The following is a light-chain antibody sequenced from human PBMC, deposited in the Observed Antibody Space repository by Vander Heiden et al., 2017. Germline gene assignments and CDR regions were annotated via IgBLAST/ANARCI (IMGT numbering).Light chain of an antibody. CDR3: CSYAGSDTWV. Sequence: QSALTLPRSVSGSPGQSVTISCTGTSSDVGASIYVSWYQQHPGKAPKLIIDDVSKWPAGVPDRFSGSKSGNTASLTISGLQTDDEGDYYCCSYAGSDTWVFGGGTKVTVL. CDR2: DVS. J-gene: IGLJ3*02. CDR1: SSDVGASIY. V-gene: IGLV2-11*01.